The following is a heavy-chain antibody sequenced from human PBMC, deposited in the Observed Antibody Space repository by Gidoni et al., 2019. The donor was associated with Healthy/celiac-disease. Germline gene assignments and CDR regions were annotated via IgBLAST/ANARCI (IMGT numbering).Heavy chain of an antibody. CDR3: ARALVVPSTAADAFDI. J-gene: IGHJ3*02. D-gene: IGHD2-15*01. CDR1: GGSISSVGYS. Sequence: QLQLQESGSGLVKPSQTLSLTCAVSGGSISSVGYSWSWIRQPPGKGREWIGYIYHSGSTYYNQSLKSRVTISVDRSKNQFSLKLSSVTAADTAVYYCARALVVPSTAADAFDIWGQGTMATVSS. V-gene: IGHV4-30-2*01. CDR2: IYHSGST.